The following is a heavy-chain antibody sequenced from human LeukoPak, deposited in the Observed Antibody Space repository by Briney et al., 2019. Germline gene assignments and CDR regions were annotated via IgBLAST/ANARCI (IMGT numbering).Heavy chain of an antibody. V-gene: IGHV1-46*01. J-gene: IGHJ6*03. D-gene: IGHD4-23*01. CDR2: INPSGGST. Sequence: ASVNVSFKASGYTFTSYYMHWVRQAPGQGLEWMGIINPSGGSTSYAQKFQGRVTMTRDTSTSTVYMELSSLGSEHTAVYYCARDVGGNSYYYYYMDVWGKGTTVTVSS. CDR3: ARDVGGNSYYYYYMDV. CDR1: GYTFTSYY.